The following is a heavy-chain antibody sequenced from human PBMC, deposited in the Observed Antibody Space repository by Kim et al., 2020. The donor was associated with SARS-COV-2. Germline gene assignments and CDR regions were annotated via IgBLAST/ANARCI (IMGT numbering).Heavy chain of an antibody. J-gene: IGHJ4*02. V-gene: IGHV4-34*01. CDR1: GGSFSGYY. Sequence: SETLSLTCAVYGGSFSGYYWSWIRQPPGKGLEWIGEINHSGSTNYNPSLKSRVTISVDTSKNQFSLKLSSVTAADTAVYYCARYYDSSGYSVPFDYWGQG. CDR2: INHSGST. CDR3: ARYYDSSGYSVPFDY. D-gene: IGHD3-22*01.